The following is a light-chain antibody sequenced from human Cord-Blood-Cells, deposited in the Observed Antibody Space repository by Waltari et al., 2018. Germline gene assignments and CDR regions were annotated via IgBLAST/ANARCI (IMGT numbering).Light chain of an antibody. CDR3: QQFNSYPLT. Sequence: AIQLTQSPSSLSASVGDRVTMTCRASQGISSALAWYQQKPGKAPKHLSYAASSLESGVPSRFSGSGSGTDFTLTISSLQPEDFATYYCQQFNSYPLTFGGGTKVEIK. CDR1: QGISSA. J-gene: IGKJ4*01. V-gene: IGKV1-13*02. CDR2: AAS.